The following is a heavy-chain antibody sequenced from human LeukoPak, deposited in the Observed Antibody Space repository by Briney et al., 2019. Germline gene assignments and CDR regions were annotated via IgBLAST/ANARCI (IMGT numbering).Heavy chain of an antibody. CDR3: ARLSPDYYYAMDV. CDR2: VSYSGTT. V-gene: IGHV4-59*08. Sequence: SETLSLTCTVSGGSISSSYWRWIRQPPGKGLEWIGYVSYSGTTNYNPSLKSRVTISVDTSKNQFSLKLSSVTAAGAAVYYCARLSPDYYYAMDVWGQGTTVTVSS. CDR1: GGSISSSY. J-gene: IGHJ6*02.